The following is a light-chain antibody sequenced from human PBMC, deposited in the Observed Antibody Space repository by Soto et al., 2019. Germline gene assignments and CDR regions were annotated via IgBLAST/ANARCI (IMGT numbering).Light chain of an antibody. CDR3: YQYSSNPPWT. J-gene: IGKJ1*01. CDR2: DAS. V-gene: IGKV1-5*01. Sequence: DIQMTQSPSTLSASVGDRVTITCRASQSISHFLAWYQQRPGKVPNLLIYDASSLQSGVPSRFSGSGSGTEFTLTISGLQPDDFATYYFYQYSSNPPWTFGQGTKVDIK. CDR1: QSISHF.